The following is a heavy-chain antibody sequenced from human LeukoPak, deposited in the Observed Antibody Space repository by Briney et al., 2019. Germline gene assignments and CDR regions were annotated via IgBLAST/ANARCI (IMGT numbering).Heavy chain of an antibody. CDR3: ARVSLRDGYNGDFDY. J-gene: IGHJ4*02. CDR1: GGTFSSYA. D-gene: IGHD5-24*01. Sequence: ASVKVSCKASGGTFSSYAISWVRQAPGQGLEWMGRIIPILGIANYAQKFQGRVTITADKSTSTAYMELSSLRSEDTAVYYCARVSLRDGYNGDFDYWGQGTLVTVSS. CDR2: IIPILGIA. V-gene: IGHV1-69*04.